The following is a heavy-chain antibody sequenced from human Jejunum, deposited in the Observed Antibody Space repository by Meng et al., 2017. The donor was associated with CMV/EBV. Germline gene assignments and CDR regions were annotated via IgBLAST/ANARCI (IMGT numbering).Heavy chain of an antibody. CDR3: ARVEVGITSGDY. V-gene: IGHV1-18*01. CDR1: GYTFTNDG. Sequence: QAQLGRPGGKRKKPGASVKVSCKASGYTFTNDGITWVRQAPGQGLEWMGWISAYNGNTNYAQTLQGRLTMTTDTSTSTAYMELRSLRSDDTAVYYCARVEVGITSGDYWGQGTLVTVSS. D-gene: IGHD1-26*01. J-gene: IGHJ4*02. CDR2: ISAYNGNT.